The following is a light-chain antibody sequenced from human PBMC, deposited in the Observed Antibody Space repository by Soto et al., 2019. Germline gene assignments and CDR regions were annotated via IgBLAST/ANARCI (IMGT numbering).Light chain of an antibody. J-gene: IGLJ3*02. Sequence: QSVLTQPPSASGTPGQRVTISCSGSSSNIGSNTVNWYQQLPGTAPKLLISSSDRRPSGVPDRFSGSKSGTSASLAISGLQSEDETNYYCAAWDDNLNGPVFGGGTKVTVL. V-gene: IGLV1-44*01. CDR3: AAWDDNLNGPV. CDR1: SSNIGSNT. CDR2: SSD.